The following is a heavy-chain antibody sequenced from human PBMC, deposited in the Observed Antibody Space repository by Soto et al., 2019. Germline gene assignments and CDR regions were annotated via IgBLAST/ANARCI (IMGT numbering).Heavy chain of an antibody. CDR2: ITGGGGDT. CDR1: GFTFSSYA. J-gene: IGHJ4*02. CDR3: AKGSASARPYYFDY. D-gene: IGHD6-6*01. V-gene: IGHV3-23*01. Sequence: PGESLKISCAASGFTFSSYAMTWVRQAPGKGLEWVSAITGGGGDTWSADSVKGRFTISRDNSKNTLYLQMNSLRVEDTAVYYCAKGSASARPYYFDYWGQGTLVTVSS.